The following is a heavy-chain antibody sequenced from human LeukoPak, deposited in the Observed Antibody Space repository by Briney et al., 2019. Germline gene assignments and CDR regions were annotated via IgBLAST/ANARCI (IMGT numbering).Heavy chain of an antibody. Sequence: SETLSLTCAVYGGSFSGYYWSWIRQPPGKGLEWIGEINHSGSTNYNPSLKSRVTISVDTSKNQFSLKLSSVTAADTAVYYCARTAYMVLPFDYWGQGTLVTVSS. CDR1: GGSFSGYY. CDR2: INHSGST. J-gene: IGHJ4*02. D-gene: IGHD2-21*01. CDR3: ARTAYMVLPFDY. V-gene: IGHV4-34*01.